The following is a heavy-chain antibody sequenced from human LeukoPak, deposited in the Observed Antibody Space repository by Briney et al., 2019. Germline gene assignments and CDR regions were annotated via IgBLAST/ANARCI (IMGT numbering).Heavy chain of an antibody. CDR2: ISGSGGST. D-gene: IGHD2-2*01. Sequence: QSGGSLRLSCAASGFTFSSYAMSWVRQAPGKGLEWVSAISGSGGSTYYADSVKGRFTISRDNSKNTLYLQMNSLRAEDTAVYYCAKDYCSSTSCYFDWFDPWAREPWSPSPQ. J-gene: IGHJ5*02. V-gene: IGHV3-23*01. CDR1: GFTFSSYA. CDR3: AKDYCSSTSCYFDWFDP.